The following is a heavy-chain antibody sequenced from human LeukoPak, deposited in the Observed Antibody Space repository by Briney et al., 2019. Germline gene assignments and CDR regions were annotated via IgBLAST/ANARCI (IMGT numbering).Heavy chain of an antibody. CDR1: GGSISSYY. D-gene: IGHD4-23*01. J-gene: IGHJ6*02. Sequence: PSETLSLTGTVSGGSISSYYWSWIRQPPGKGLRWIGYIYYSGSTNYNPSLKSRVTISVDTSKNQFSLKLSSVTAADTAVYYCARDPTAVTRDYYYYGMDVWGQGTTVTVSS. CDR2: IYYSGST. CDR3: ARDPTAVTRDYYYYGMDV. V-gene: IGHV4-59*01.